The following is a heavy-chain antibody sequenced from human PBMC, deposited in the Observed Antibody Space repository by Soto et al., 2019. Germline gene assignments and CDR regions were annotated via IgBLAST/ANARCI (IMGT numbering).Heavy chain of an antibody. V-gene: IGHV4-34*02. Sequence: QAQIQQSGARLLKPSETLSLTCSVSGGSFTGYFYSWIRLSPGRGLEWIGEINDGGITKYSPSLKSRATMSADKAKKRFSLRLTSVTAADTGVYYCAPTPRLLVPWGQGTPVVVSS. CDR3: APTPRLLVP. CDR2: INDGGIT. CDR1: GGSFTGYF. J-gene: IGHJ1*01. D-gene: IGHD2-8*02.